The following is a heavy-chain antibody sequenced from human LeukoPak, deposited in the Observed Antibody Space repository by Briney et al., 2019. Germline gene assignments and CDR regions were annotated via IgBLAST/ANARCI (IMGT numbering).Heavy chain of an antibody. CDR3: ARVPGRFDYSHYDYYYYGMDV. Sequence: PGGSLRLSCAASGFSFSSYWMSWVRQAPGKGPEWVANIKQDGSERYYVDSVKGRFTISRDNAKNSLYLQMHSLRAEDTAVYYCARVPGRFDYSHYDYYYYGMDVWGQGTTVIVSS. D-gene: IGHD4-11*01. J-gene: IGHJ6*02. CDR1: GFSFSSYW. CDR2: IKQDGSER. V-gene: IGHV3-7*01.